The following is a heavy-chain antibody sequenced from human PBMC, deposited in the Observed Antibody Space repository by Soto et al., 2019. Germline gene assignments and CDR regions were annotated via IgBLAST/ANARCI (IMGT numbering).Heavy chain of an antibody. Sequence: QVQLVQSGAEVKKPGASVKVSCKVSGYSFITYGVSWVRQAPGQGLVWMGWISTYNGNTKYAERLQRRVTTTTDTTTSTAYMELRSLRSDDTAVYYCARGPTDYHNNSGNYFVDSWGQGTLVTFSS. CDR2: ISTYNGNT. CDR1: GYSFITYG. D-gene: IGHD3-22*01. CDR3: ARGPTDYHNNSGNYFVDS. V-gene: IGHV1-18*01. J-gene: IGHJ5*02.